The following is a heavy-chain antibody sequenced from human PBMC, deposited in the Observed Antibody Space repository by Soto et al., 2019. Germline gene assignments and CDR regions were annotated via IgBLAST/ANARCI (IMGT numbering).Heavy chain of an antibody. V-gene: IGHV1-58*01. J-gene: IGHJ6*02. CDR1: GFTFTSSA. CDR3: AAFRVAIRDYYYGMDV. Sequence: ASVKVSCKASGFTFTSSAVQWVRQARGQRLEWIGWIVVGSGNTNYAQKFQERVTITRDMSTSTAYMELSSLRSEDTAVYYCAAFRVAIRDYYYGMDVWGQGTTVTVSS. CDR2: IVVGSGNT. D-gene: IGHD3-10*01.